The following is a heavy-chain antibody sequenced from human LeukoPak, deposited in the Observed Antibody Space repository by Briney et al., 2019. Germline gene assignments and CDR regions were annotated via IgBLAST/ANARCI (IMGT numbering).Heavy chain of an antibody. J-gene: IGHJ4*02. V-gene: IGHV4-59*02. CDR2: IYYRGSI. Sequence: SETLSLTCTVSGGSVTTYHWSWIRQPPGKGLEWIGYIYYRGSINYNPSLNSRVTISLDTSKNEFSLKLRSVTAADTAVYYCARYPGASGDSYYFDYWGQGTRVTVSS. CDR3: ARYPGASGDSYYFDY. CDR1: GGSVTTYH. D-gene: IGHD4-17*01.